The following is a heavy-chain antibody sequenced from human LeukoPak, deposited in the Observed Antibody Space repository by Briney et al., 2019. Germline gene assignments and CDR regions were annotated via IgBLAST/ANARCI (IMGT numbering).Heavy chain of an antibody. V-gene: IGHV1-69*13. J-gene: IGHJ4*02. D-gene: IGHD3-22*01. CDR3: ARADSSGSPFDY. Sequence: SVKVSCKASGGTFSSYAISWVRQAPGQGLEWMGGIIPIFGTANYAQKFQGRVTITADESTSTAYMELSSLRSEDTAVYYCARADSSGSPFDYWGQGTLVTVSS. CDR2: IIPIFGTA. CDR1: GGTFSSYA.